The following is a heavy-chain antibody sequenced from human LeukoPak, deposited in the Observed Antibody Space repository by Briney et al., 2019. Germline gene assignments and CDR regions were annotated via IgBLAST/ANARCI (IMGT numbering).Heavy chain of an antibody. J-gene: IGHJ6*03. Sequence: SMKVSCKASGGTFSSYAIRWVRQAPGQGLEWMGGIIPIFGTANYAQKFQGRVTITTDESTSTAYMELSSLRSEDTAVYYCARESNEVVAPVGYYYYMTSGAKGPRSPSP. CDR3: ARESNEVVAPVGYYYYMTS. V-gene: IGHV1-69*05. CDR2: IIPIFGTA. CDR1: GGTFSSYA. D-gene: IGHD2-15*01.